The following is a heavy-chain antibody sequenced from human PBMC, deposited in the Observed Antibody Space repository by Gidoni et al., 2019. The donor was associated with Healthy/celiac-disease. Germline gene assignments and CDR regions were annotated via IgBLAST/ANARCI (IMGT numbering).Heavy chain of an antibody. J-gene: IGHJ1*01. CDR2: INHSGST. D-gene: IGHD5-12*01. CDR3: AREDQDGYNFYFQH. Sequence: QVQLQQWGAGLLKTSETLSLTCAVYGGSFSGYYWSWIRQPPGKGLEWIGEINHSGSTNYNPSLKSRVTISVDTSKNQFSLKLNSVTAADTAVYYCAREDQDGYNFYFQHWGQGTLVTVSS. V-gene: IGHV4-34*01. CDR1: GGSFSGYY.